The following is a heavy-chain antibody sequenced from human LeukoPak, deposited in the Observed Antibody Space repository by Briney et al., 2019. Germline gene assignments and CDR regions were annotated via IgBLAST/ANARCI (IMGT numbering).Heavy chain of an antibody. CDR3: ARRGYSSGWYLERYNWFDP. Sequence: PSETLSLTCTVSGGSISSSNYYWSWIRQPPGKGLEWIGEINHSGSTNYNPSLKSRVTISVDTSKNQFSLKLSSVTAADTAVYYCARRGYSSGWYLERYNWFDPWGQGTLVTVSS. CDR2: INHSGST. CDR1: GGSISSSNYY. J-gene: IGHJ5*02. D-gene: IGHD6-19*01. V-gene: IGHV4-39*07.